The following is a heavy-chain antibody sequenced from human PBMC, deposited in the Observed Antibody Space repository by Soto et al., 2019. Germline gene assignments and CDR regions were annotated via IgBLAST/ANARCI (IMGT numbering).Heavy chain of an antibody. CDR3: AKDKIAAAGTPYYFDY. D-gene: IGHD6-13*01. CDR1: GFTFSSYG. V-gene: IGHV3-30*18. CDR2: ISYDGSNK. J-gene: IGHJ4*02. Sequence: GSLRLSCAASGFTFSSYGMHWVRQAPCKGLEWVAVISYDGSNKYYADSVKGRFTISRDNSKNTLYLQMNSLRAEDTAVYYCAKDKIAAAGTPYYFDYWGQGTLVTVSS.